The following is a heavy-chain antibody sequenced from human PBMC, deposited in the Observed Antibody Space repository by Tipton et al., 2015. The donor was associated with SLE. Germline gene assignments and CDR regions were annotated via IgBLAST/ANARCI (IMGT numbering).Heavy chain of an antibody. Sequence: TLSLTCAVYGGSFSGYYWSWIRQPPGKGLQWIGEINHSGSTNYNPSLKSRVTISVGTSKNQFSLKLSSVTAADTAVYYCARGSPRGAMVVVITTHWFDPRGQGTLVTVSS. CDR1: GGSFSGYY. CDR2: INHSGST. CDR3: ARGSPRGAMVVVITTHWFDP. J-gene: IGHJ5*02. V-gene: IGHV4-34*01. D-gene: IGHD3-22*01.